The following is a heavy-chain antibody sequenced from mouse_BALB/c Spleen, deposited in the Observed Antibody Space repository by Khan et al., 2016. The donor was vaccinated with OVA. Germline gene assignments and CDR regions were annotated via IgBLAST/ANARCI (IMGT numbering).Heavy chain of an antibody. CDR2: IYPGSGST. D-gene: IGHD1-1*01. CDR1: GYTFTDYI. V-gene: IGHV1-77*01. CDR3: SGSGYGSLGY. J-gene: IGHJ2*01. Sequence: VQLQESGPVLVKPGASVKMSCKASGYTFTDYIINWVRQRTGQGLEWIGQIYPGSGSTYYKEKFKGKATLTADKSSNTAYMQLRSLTSEDAAVYFCSGSGYGSLGYWGQGTTLTGSS.